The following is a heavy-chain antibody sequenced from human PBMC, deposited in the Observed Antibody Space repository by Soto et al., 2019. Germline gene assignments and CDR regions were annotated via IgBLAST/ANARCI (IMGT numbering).Heavy chain of an antibody. Sequence: GGSLRLSCVAYGFNLNTYGIYWVRQAPGKGLQWVAQILYDGSKKHYADSVRGRFTITRDNSKNTVYLQMDSLRVDDTAMYYCVRGLALMADYWGQGTLVTVSS. CDR3: VRGLALMADY. D-gene: IGHD3-16*01. J-gene: IGHJ4*02. V-gene: IGHV3-30*03. CDR1: GFNLNTYG. CDR2: ILYDGSKK.